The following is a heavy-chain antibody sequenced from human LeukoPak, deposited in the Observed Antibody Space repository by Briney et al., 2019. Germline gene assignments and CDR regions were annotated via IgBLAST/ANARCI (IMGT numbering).Heavy chain of an antibody. J-gene: IGHJ6*02. V-gene: IGHV3-53*01. D-gene: IGHD3-22*01. CDR3: ARGVYYYDSSGYYQFVVRSAYGMDV. CDR2: IYSGGST. CDR1: GFTASSNY. Sequence: ESPTISCAASGFTASSNYGSWVRQAPGKGLEWVSVIYSGGSTYYADSVKGRFTISRDNSKNRLYLQMKSMRDEDTAVYYCARGVYYYDSSGYYQFVVRSAYGMDVWGQGTMVTVSS.